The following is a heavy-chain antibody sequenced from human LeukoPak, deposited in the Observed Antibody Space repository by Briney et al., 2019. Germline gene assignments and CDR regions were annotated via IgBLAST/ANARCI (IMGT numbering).Heavy chain of an antibody. J-gene: IGHJ5*02. Sequence: SVKVSCKTSGYTFSTHGIAWVRQAPGQGLEWMGRIIPILGIANYAQKFQGRVTITADKSTSTAYMELSSLRSEDTAVYYCARVLRYYYDSSSWFDPWGQGTLVTVSS. V-gene: IGHV1-69*04. CDR1: GYTFSTHG. CDR3: ARVLRYYYDSSSWFDP. CDR2: IIPILGIA. D-gene: IGHD3-22*01.